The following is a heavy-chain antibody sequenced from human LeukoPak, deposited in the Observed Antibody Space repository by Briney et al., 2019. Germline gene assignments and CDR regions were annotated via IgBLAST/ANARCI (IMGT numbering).Heavy chain of an antibody. CDR1: GGSMTSYY. V-gene: IGHV4-59*01. Sequence: SETLSLTCTVSGGSMTSYYWSWIRQPPGKGLEWIGYIYYSGSTNYNPSLKSRVTISVDTSKNQFSLKLSSVTAADTAVYYCASLRSRWLQPHYFDYWGQGTLVTVSS. J-gene: IGHJ4*02. CDR2: IYYSGST. CDR3: ASLRSRWLQPHYFDY. D-gene: IGHD5-24*01.